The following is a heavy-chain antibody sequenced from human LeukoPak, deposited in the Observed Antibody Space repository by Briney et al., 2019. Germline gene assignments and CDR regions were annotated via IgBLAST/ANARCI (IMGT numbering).Heavy chain of an antibody. Sequence: QSGGSLRLSCAASGFNVSYYSMNWVRQAPGKGLEWVSYISFSNSTLYYADSVRGRFTISRDNAKNSLSLQMNSLRAEDTAVYYCAGGGATSFDYWGQGILVTVSS. D-gene: IGHD5-12*01. CDR3: AGGGATSFDY. V-gene: IGHV3-48*04. CDR1: GFNVSYYS. CDR2: ISFSNSTL. J-gene: IGHJ4*02.